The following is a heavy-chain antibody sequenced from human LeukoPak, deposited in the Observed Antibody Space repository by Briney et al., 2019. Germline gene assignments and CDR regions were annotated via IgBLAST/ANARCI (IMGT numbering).Heavy chain of an antibody. J-gene: IGHJ5*02. CDR2: IYYSGNT. Sequence: SETLSLTCTVSGGSISSYYWSWIRQPPGKGLEWIGYIYYSGNTNYNPSLKSRVTISVDTSKNQFSLSLISVTAADTAVYYCARDPGENYPYNWFDPWGQGTLVTVSS. CDR1: GGSISSYY. CDR3: ARDPGENYPYNWFDP. D-gene: IGHD5-24*01. V-gene: IGHV4-59*01.